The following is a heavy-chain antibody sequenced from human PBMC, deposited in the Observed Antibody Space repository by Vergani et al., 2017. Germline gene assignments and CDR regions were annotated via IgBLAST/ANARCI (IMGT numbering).Heavy chain of an antibody. CDR1: GYTFTSYG. CDR2: ISAYNGNT. Sequence: QVQLVQSGAEVKKPGASVKVSCKASGYTFTSYGISWVRQAPGQGLEWMGWISAYNGNTNYAQKLQGRVTMTTDTSTSTSYMELRSLRSDDTAVYYCARNRFYDSSGYYRFDYWGQGTLVTVSS. D-gene: IGHD3-22*01. V-gene: IGHV1-18*01. J-gene: IGHJ4*02. CDR3: ARNRFYDSSGYYRFDY.